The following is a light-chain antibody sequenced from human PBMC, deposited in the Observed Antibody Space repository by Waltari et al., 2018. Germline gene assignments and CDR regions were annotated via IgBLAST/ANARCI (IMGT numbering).Light chain of an antibody. V-gene: IGLV3-25*03. Sequence: SYELPQPPSVSVSPGQTAMITCSGDALPTHYPYWYQQKPGQAPVLVIYKDRERPSGIPERFSGASSGTTVTLTISGVQAEDEADYYCQSADSSGTYNVFGSGTKVTVL. J-gene: IGLJ6*01. CDR1: ALPTHY. CDR3: QSADSSGTYNV. CDR2: KDR.